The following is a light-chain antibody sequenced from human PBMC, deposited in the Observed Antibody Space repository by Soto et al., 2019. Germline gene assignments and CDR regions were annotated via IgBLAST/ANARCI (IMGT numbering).Light chain of an antibody. CDR1: QSISNY. CDR3: QQSYSTLGP. J-gene: IGKJ1*01. CDR2: AAS. Sequence: DIQMTQSPSSLSASVGDRVTITCRASQSISNYLNWYQQKPGKAPKLLMYAASSLQSGVPSRFSGTGSGTDFTLTISSLQFEDFATYYCQQSYSTLGPFGQGTKVEIK. V-gene: IGKV1-39*01.